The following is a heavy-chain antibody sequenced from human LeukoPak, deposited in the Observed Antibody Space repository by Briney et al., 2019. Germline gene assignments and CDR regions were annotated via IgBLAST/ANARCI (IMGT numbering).Heavy chain of an antibody. CDR3: ARSRIMVYALDY. Sequence: SETLSLTCTVSGGSISSYYWSWIRQPPGKGLEWIGYIYTSGSTNYNPSLKSRVTISVDTPKNQFSLKLSSVTAADTAVYYCARSRIMVYALDYWGQGTLVTVSS. CDR1: GGSISSYY. V-gene: IGHV4-4*09. CDR2: IYTSGST. J-gene: IGHJ4*02. D-gene: IGHD2-8*01.